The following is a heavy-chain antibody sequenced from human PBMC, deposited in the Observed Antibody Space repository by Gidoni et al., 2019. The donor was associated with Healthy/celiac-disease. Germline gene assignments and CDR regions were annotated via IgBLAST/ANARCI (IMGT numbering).Heavy chain of an antibody. J-gene: IGHJ3*02. V-gene: IGHV1-24*01. CDR3: ATEAGLLGLRLGQGAFDI. CDR2: FDPEDGET. D-gene: IGHD3-16*01. Sequence: QVHLVQSGAAVKKPGASVKVSRKVSGYTLTELSMHWVRQAPGKGLEWMGGFDPEDGETIYAQKFQGRVTMTEDTSTDTAYMELSSLRSEDTAVYYCATEAGLLGLRLGQGAFDIWGQGTMVTVSS. CDR1: GYTLTELS.